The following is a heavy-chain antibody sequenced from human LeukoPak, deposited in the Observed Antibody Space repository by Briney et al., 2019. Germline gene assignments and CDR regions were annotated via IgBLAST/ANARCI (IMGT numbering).Heavy chain of an antibody. Sequence: GGSLRLSCAASGFXFSRYAISWVRQAPGKGLEWVSTISAGGDNTYYADSVKGRFTISRDNSKNTLYVQMNSLRAEDTAVYFCAKLVVVASTPFDFWGQGTLVTVSS. V-gene: IGHV3-23*01. CDR2: ISAGGDNT. D-gene: IGHD2-15*01. CDR3: AKLVVVASTPFDF. CDR1: GFXFSRYA. J-gene: IGHJ4*02.